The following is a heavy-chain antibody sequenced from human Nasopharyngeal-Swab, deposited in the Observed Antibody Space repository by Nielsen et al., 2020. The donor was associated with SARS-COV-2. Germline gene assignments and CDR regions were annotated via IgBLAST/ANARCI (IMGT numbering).Heavy chain of an antibody. CDR3: ARATTVTPDFDY. J-gene: IGHJ4*02. V-gene: IGHV4-31*03. D-gene: IGHD4-17*01. Sequence: LRLSCTVSGGSISSYYWSWIRQHPGKGLEWIGYIYYSGSTYYNPSLKSRVTISVDTSKNQFSLKLSSVTAADTAVYYCARATTVTPDFDYWGQGTLVTVSS. CDR1: GGSISSYY. CDR2: IYYSGST.